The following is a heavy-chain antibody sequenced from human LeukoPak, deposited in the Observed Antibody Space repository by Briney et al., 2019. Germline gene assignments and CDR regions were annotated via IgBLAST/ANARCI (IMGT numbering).Heavy chain of an antibody. CDR2: IYSGGSI. J-gene: IGHJ4*02. Sequence: GGSLRLSCAASGFTVSSNYMSWVRQAPGKGLEWVSVIYSGGSIYYADSVKGRFTISRDNSKNTLYLQMNSLRAEDTAVYYCARAIPSYHFDYWGQGTLVTVSS. CDR3: ARAIPSYHFDY. D-gene: IGHD3-16*02. CDR1: GFTVSSNY. V-gene: IGHV3-53*01.